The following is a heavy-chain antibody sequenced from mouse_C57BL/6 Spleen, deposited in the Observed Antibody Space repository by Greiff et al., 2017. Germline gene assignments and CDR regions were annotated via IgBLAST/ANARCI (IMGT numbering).Heavy chain of an antibody. V-gene: IGHV5-17*01. CDR1: GFTFSDYG. CDR3: AMVTTNYARDY. CDR2: ISSGSSTI. J-gene: IGHJ4*01. Sequence: EVQVVESGGGLVKPGGSLKLSCAASGFTFSDYGMHWVRQAPEKGLEWVAYISSGSSTIYYADPVKGRFTISRDHAKNTLCLQLTSLRSEDTAMYYCAMVTTNYARDYWGQGTSVTVSS. D-gene: IGHD2-2*01.